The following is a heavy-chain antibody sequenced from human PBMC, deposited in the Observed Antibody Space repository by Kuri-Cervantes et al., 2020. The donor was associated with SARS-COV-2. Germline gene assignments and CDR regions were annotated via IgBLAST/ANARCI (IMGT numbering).Heavy chain of an antibody. CDR3: VRHRFQAIDY. D-gene: IGHD1-26*01. CDR2: IYYSGST. Sequence: GSLRLSCTVSGGSISSYYWSWIRQPPGKGLEWIGYIYYSGSTNYNPSLKSRVTISVDTSKNQFSLKLSSVTAADTAVYYCVRHRFQAIDYWGQGSLVTVSS. V-gene: IGHV4-59*08. CDR1: GGSISSYY. J-gene: IGHJ4*02.